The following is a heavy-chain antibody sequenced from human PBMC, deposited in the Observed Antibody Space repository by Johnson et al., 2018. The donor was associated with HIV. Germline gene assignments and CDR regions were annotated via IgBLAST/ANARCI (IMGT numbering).Heavy chain of an antibody. Sequence: QVQLVESGGGVVQPGRSLRLSCAASGFTFSSYGMHWVRQAPGKGLEWVAVISYDGSNKYYADSVKGRFTISRDNSKNTLYLQMNSLRAEETAVYYCAKEHWVGATGDAFDIWGQGTMVTVSS. CDR2: ISYDGSNK. CDR1: GFTFSSYG. V-gene: IGHV3-30*18. J-gene: IGHJ3*02. CDR3: AKEHWVGATGDAFDI. D-gene: IGHD1-26*01.